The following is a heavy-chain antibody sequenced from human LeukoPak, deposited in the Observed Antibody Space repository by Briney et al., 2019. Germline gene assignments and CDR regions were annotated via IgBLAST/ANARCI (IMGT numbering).Heavy chain of an antibody. V-gene: IGHV3-30-3*01. J-gene: IGHJ6*02. CDR3: ASDCSGGSCYSHIYYYYGMDV. CDR1: GFTFSSYA. CDR2: ISYDGSNK. Sequence: GGSLRLSCAASGFTFSSYAMHWVRQAPGKGLEWVAVISYDGSNKYYADSVKGRFTISRDNSKNTLYLQMNSLRAEDTAVYYCASDCSGGSCYSHIYYYYGMDVWGQGTTVTVS. D-gene: IGHD2-15*01.